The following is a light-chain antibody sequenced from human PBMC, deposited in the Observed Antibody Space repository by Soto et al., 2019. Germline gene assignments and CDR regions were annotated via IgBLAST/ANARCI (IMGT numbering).Light chain of an antibody. V-gene: IGKV1-5*01. CDR1: QTISSW. Sequence: GDRGTITCRATQTISSWLAWYQQKPGNAPNLLIYDASTLERGVRSRFSGTGAGTEFTLTIDRLQPDDFATYYCQQYHTSSITFVQGTGLEIK. CDR2: DAS. J-gene: IGKJ5*01. CDR3: QQYHTSSIT.